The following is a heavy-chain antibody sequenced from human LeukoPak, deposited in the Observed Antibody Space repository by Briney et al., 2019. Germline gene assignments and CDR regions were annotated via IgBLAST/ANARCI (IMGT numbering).Heavy chain of an antibody. Sequence: SETLSLTCTVSVGSISNYFWNWIRQPPGKGLEWIGFIHYSGSTNYNPSLKSRVAISVGTSNNQFSLKLSSVTAADAAVYFCARGEADIVATMKYWGQGNLVTVSS. J-gene: IGHJ4*02. CDR2: IHYSGST. CDR1: VGSISNYF. V-gene: IGHV4-59*01. CDR3: ARGEADIVATMKY. D-gene: IGHD5-12*01.